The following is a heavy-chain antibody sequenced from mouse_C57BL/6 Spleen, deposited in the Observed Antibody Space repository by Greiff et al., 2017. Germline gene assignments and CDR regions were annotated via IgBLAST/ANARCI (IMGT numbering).Heavy chain of an antibody. J-gene: IGHJ3*01. CDR3: ARGYYGSSFEWFAD. Sequence: QVQLKQSGAELARPGASVKLSCKASGYTFTSYGISWVKQRTGQGLEWIGEIYPRSGNTYYNEKFKGKATLTADKSSSTAYMELRSLTSEDSAVYFCARGYYGSSFEWFADWGKGTLVTVSA. D-gene: IGHD1-1*01. V-gene: IGHV1-81*01. CDR1: GYTFTSYG. CDR2: IYPRSGNT.